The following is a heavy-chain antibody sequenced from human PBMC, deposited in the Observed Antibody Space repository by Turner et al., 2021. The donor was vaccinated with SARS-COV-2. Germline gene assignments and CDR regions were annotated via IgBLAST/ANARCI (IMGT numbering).Heavy chain of an antibody. CDR3: ASDNGYSSSWYSVAFDI. V-gene: IGHV3-7*04. J-gene: IGHJ3*02. Sequence: VQLVESGGGLVQPGGSLRLCCAASGFTFSPYWMSWVRQAPGKGLEWVANIKQDGSEKYYVDSVKGRFNISRDNTKNSLYLQMNSLRAEDTAVYYCASDNGYSSSWYSVAFDIWGQGTMVTVSS. CDR2: IKQDGSEK. CDR1: GFTFSPYW. D-gene: IGHD6-13*01.